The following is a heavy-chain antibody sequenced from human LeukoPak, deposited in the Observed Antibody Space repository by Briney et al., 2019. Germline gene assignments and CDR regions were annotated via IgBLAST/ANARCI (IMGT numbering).Heavy chain of an antibody. CDR3: ATSLGPLTEY. CDR1: GLTISNHW. CDR2: INSGGSGT. Sequence: GGSLRLSCAASGLTISNHWMHWVRQTPGKGLVWVSRINSGGSGTSYADSVEGRFTISRDNAKNTLYLQMNSLRAEDTAVYYCATSLGPLTEYWGQGTLVTVSS. J-gene: IGHJ4*02. D-gene: IGHD7-27*01. V-gene: IGHV3-74*01.